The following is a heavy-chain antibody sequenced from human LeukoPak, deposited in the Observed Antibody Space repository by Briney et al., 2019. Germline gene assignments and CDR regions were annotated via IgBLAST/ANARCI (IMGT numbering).Heavy chain of an antibody. CDR1: GFAFSTYG. CDR2: IRYDGSNK. J-gene: IGHJ4*02. Sequence: PGGSLRLSCAASGFAFSTYGMHWVRQAPGKGLEWVALIRYDGSNKYYADSVKGRFTISRDNAKNSLYLQMNSLRAEDTAVYYCARVTPENWGQGTLVTVSS. V-gene: IGHV3-30*02. CDR3: ARVTPEN.